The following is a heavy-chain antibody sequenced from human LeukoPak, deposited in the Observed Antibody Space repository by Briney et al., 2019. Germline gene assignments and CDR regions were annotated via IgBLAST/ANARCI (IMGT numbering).Heavy chain of an antibody. Sequence: ASVKVSCKASGGTFISYAISWVRQAPGQGLEWMGGIIPIFGTANYVQKFQGRVTITADESTSTAYMELSSLRSEDTAVYYCARDPYYYDSSGYYLATRPYYFDYWGQGTLVTVSS. J-gene: IGHJ4*02. V-gene: IGHV1-69*13. CDR2: IIPIFGTA. CDR3: ARDPYYYDSSGYYLATRPYYFDY. D-gene: IGHD3-22*01. CDR1: GGTFISYA.